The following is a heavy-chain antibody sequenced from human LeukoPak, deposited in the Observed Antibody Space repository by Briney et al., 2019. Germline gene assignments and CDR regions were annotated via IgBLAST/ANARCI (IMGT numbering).Heavy chain of an antibody. CDR1: GDSISTGGYY. D-gene: IGHD4-23*01. CDR3: ARQKATPLPEDFDY. Sequence: SQTLSLTCTVSGDSISTGGYYWSWVRQPPGKGLEWIGYISHRGTTDYNPSLKSRLTIFMDKSNNHFSLRLTSATAADTAVYFCARQKATPLPEDFDYWGQGTLVTVSS. J-gene: IGHJ4*02. CDR2: ISHRGTT. V-gene: IGHV4-30-2*01.